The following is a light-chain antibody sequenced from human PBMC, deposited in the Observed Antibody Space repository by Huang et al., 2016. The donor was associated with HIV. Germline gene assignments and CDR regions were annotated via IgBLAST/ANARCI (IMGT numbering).Light chain of an antibody. Sequence: DVVMTQSPLSLPVTLGQPASISCRSSQSLVYSDGNTYLSWFQQRPGQSPRRLIYMVSNRDSGVPDRFSGSGSGTDFTLKISRVEAEDVGVYYCMQGTQWPRTFGQGTKVEIK. CDR3: MQGTQWPRT. J-gene: IGKJ1*01. CDR2: MVS. CDR1: QSLVYSDGNTY. V-gene: IGKV2-30*01.